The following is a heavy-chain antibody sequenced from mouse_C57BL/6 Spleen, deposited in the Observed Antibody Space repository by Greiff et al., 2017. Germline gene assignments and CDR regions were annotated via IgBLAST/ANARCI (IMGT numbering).Heavy chain of an antibody. CDR2: IYPGDGDP. CDR3: ARSYGNYAAWAY. CDR1: GYAFRSYW. V-gene: IGHV1-80*01. D-gene: IGHD2-1*01. Sequence: VQLQQSGAELVKPGASVKISCKASGYAFRSYWMNWVKQRPGKGLEWIGQIYPGDGDPNYNGKFKGKATLTADKSSSTAYMQLSSLTSEDSAVYFCARSYGNYAAWAYWGQGTLVTVSA. J-gene: IGHJ3*01.